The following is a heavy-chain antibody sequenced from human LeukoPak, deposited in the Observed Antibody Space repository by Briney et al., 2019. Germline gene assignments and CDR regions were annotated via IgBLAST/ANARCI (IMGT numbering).Heavy chain of an antibody. CDR2: INPNSGGT. CDR3: ARDMGSSSWSNFDY. CDR1: GYTFTGYY. V-gene: IGHV1-2*02. Sequence: GASVKVSCKASGYTFTGYYMHWVRQAPGQGLEWMGWINPNSGGTNYAQKFQGRVTMTRDTSISTAYMELSRLRSDDTAVYYCARDMGSSSWSNFDYWGQGTLVTVSS. D-gene: IGHD6-13*01. J-gene: IGHJ4*02.